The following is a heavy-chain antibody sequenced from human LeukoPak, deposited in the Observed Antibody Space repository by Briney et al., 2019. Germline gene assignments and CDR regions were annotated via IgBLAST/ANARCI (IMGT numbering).Heavy chain of an antibody. Sequence: GASVKVSCKASGYTFTSYYMHWVRQAPGQGLEWMGIINPSGGSTSYAQKLQGRVTMTTDTSTSTAYMELGSLRSDDTAVYYCARGCPPWMYYDSRGYYPYHFDYWGQGTLVTVSS. CDR1: GYTFTSYY. CDR3: ARGCPPWMYYDSRGYYPYHFDY. V-gene: IGHV1-46*01. CDR2: INPSGGST. J-gene: IGHJ4*02. D-gene: IGHD3-22*01.